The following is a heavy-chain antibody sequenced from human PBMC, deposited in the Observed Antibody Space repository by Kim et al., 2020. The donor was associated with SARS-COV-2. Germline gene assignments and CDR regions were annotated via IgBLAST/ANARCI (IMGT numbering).Heavy chain of an antibody. D-gene: IGHD3-9*01. Sequence: YADAGKGRFTITRDNSKNTLNLQMSSLGADESAVYSCAKIPRGDDMIVDHWGQGTLVTVSS. CDR3: AKIPRGDDMIVDH. V-gene: IGHV3-23*01. J-gene: IGHJ4*02.